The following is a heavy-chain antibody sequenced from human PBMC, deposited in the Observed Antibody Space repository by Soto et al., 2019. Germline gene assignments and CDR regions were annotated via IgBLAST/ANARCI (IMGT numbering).Heavy chain of an antibody. D-gene: IGHD6-25*01. CDR2: IYHSGKT. CDR3: ARAAATHFDN. Sequence: SETLSLTCAVSAYSMRSGYYWGWIRQPPGEGLQWIGNIYHSGKTYYNPSLKSRVSVSLDTSKNQFSLNLTSVTAADTAVYYCARAAATHFDNWGQGLLVTVSS. CDR1: AYSMRSGYY. V-gene: IGHV4-38-2*01. J-gene: IGHJ4*02.